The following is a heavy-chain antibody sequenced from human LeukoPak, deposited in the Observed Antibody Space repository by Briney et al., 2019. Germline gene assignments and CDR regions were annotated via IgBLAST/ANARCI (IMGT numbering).Heavy chain of an antibody. CDR2: IRGIDGTT. J-gene: IGHJ5*01. CDR1: GFTFRIYA. CDR3: ARGFELITFGGAIGKLNWFDS. D-gene: IGHD3-16*02. V-gene: IGHV3-23*01. Sequence: QPGGSLRLSCAASGFTFRIYAMNWVRQALGKGLEWVSSIRGIDGTTYYADSVKGRFTISRDNSKNTVYPQMYSLRAEDTAVYYCARGFELITFGGAIGKLNWFDSWGQGTLVTVSS.